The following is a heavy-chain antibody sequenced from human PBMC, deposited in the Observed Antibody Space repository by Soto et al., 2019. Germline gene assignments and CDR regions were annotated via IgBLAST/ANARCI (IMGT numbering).Heavy chain of an antibody. CDR1: GYTFTSYG. CDR2: ISAYNGNT. V-gene: IGHV1-18*01. Sequence: ASVKVSCKASGYTFTSYGISWVRQAPGQGLEWMGWISAYNGNTNYAQKLQGRVTMTTDTSTSTAYMELRSLRSDDTAVYYCARVEATIVRGVDYYYMDVWGKGTTVTVSS. CDR3: ARVEATIVRGVDYYYMDV. D-gene: IGHD3-10*01. J-gene: IGHJ6*03.